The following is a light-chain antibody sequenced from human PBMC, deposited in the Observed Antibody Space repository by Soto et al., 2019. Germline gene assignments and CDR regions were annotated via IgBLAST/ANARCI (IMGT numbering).Light chain of an antibody. CDR3: QQYDSYSPDT. CDR2: KAS. CDR1: QTISSS. J-gene: IGKJ2*01. V-gene: IGKV1-5*03. Sequence: DIQMTQFPPTLSASIGDRVTITCRASQTISSSLAWYQQKPGKAPKLLIYKASTLETGVPSRFSGSGSGTEFTLTISSLQPDDFATYYCQQYDSYSPDTFGQGTRLELK.